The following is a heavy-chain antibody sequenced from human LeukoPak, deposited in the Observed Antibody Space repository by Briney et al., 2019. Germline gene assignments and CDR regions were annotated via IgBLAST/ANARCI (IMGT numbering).Heavy chain of an antibody. V-gene: IGHV3-53*04. J-gene: IGHJ4*02. CDR2: IYSTGNT. D-gene: IGHD6-19*01. Sequence: GGSLRLSCVASGFTVSSNYMSWDRQAPGKGLEWVSVIYSTGNTYYADSVKGRFTISRHNSENTLYLHMNSLRVEDTAVYFCARGGTPGYSSGRIDYWGQGTLVTVSS. CDR3: ARGGTPGYSSGRIDY. CDR1: GFTVSSNY.